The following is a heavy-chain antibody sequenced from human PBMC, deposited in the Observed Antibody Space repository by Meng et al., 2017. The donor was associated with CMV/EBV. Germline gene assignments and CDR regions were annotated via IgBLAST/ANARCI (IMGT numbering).Heavy chain of an antibody. CDR2: ISSSSSTI. V-gene: IGHV3-48*04. CDR1: GFTFSSYS. CDR3: AREGPTGAFDI. D-gene: IGHD4-11*01. Sequence: GESLKISCAASGFTFSSYSMNWVRQALGKGLEWVSHISSSSSTIYYADSVKGRFTISRDNAKNSLYLQMNSLRAEDTAVYYCAREGPTGAFDIWGQGTMVTVSS. J-gene: IGHJ3*02.